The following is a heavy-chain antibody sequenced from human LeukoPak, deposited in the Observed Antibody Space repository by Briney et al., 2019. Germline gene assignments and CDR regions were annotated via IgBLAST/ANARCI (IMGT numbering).Heavy chain of an antibody. CDR2: INPNSGGT. CDR1: GYTFTGYY. J-gene: IGHJ4*02. V-gene: IGHV1-2*02. Sequence: ASVKVSCKASGYTFTGYYMHWVRQAPGQGLEWMGWINPNSGGTNYAQKFQGRVTMTRDTSISTAYMELSRLRSDDTAVYYCARVRGYCSSTSSFNWGQGTLVTVSS. CDR3: ARVRGYCSSTSSFN. D-gene: IGHD2-2*01.